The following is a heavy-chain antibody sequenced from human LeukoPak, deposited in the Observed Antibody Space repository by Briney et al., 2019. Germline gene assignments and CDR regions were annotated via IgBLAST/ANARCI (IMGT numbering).Heavy chain of an antibody. Sequence: SVKVSCKASGGTFSSYAISWVRQAPGQGLEWMGRIIPILGIANYAQKFQGRVTITADKSTSTAYMELSSLRSEDTALYYCASFCSGGSCYRTYWGQGTLVTVSS. D-gene: IGHD2-15*01. CDR1: GGTFSSYA. CDR2: IIPILGIA. CDR3: ASFCSGGSCYRTY. V-gene: IGHV1-69*04. J-gene: IGHJ4*02.